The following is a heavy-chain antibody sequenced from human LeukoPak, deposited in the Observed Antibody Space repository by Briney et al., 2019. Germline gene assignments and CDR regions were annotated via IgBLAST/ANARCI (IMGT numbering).Heavy chain of an antibody. CDR3: ARDGNYDSSGYYFDY. D-gene: IGHD3-22*01. Sequence: GASVKVSFKASGSPFTSYYMHWVRPAPGQGLAWMGIINPSGGSTSYPQKFPGQVTMTRDTSTSTVYMELSSLRSEDTAVYYCARDGNYDSSGYYFDYWGQGTLVTVSS. CDR1: GSPFTSYY. J-gene: IGHJ4*02. V-gene: IGHV1-46*01. CDR2: INPSGGST.